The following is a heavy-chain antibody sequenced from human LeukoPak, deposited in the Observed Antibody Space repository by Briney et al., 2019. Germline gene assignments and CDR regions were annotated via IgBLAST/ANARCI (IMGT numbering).Heavy chain of an antibody. CDR3: ARELGINAFDV. J-gene: IGHJ3*01. D-gene: IGHD7-27*01. Sequence: GASVKASCKASGYTLTDNHLYWVRQAPGQGLEWMGWIDPNSGVTNFAQNFQGRLTMTTDTSISTAYMELSRLTSDDTTVYYCARELGINAFDVWGQGTLVTVFS. CDR2: IDPNSGVT. V-gene: IGHV1-2*02. CDR1: GYTLTDNH.